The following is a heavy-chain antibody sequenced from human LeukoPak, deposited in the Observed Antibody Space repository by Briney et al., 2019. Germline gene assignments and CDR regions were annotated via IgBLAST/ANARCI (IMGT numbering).Heavy chain of an antibody. J-gene: IGHJ4*02. D-gene: IGHD6-19*01. Sequence: GGSLRLSCAASGFTFSSYAMHWVRQAPGKGLEWVAVISYDGSNKYYADSVKGRFTISRDNSKNTLYLQMNSLRAEDTAVYYCARDGHKQWLAEYFDYWGQGTLVTVSS. CDR2: ISYDGSNK. CDR3: ARDGHKQWLAEYFDY. CDR1: GFTFSSYA. V-gene: IGHV3-30-3*01.